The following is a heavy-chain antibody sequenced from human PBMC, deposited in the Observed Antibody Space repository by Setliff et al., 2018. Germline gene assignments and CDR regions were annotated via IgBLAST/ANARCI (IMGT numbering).Heavy chain of an antibody. Sequence: PGGSLRLSCAASGFTFSDHYMDWVRQAPGKGLEWVGRIRSKTSGFATAYSASVKGRFTISRDDSMNTAYLQMDSLRTEDTAVYYCSRAVDVWGKGTTVTVSS. CDR3: SRAVDV. CDR1: GFTFSDHY. CDR2: IRSKTSGFAT. J-gene: IGHJ6*04. V-gene: IGHV3-73*01.